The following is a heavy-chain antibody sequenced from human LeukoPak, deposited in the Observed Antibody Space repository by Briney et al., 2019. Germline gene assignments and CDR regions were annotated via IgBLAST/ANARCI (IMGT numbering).Heavy chain of an antibody. V-gene: IGHV3-7*01. Sequence: GGSLRLSCAASGFTFSRYWMSWVRQTPGKGLEWVANIDQDGSEKYYVDSVKGRFTISRDNAKNSLYLQMNSLRAEDTAVYYCARGLSGYASSLGYWGQGTLVTVSA. CDR2: IDQDGSEK. CDR1: GFTFSRYW. D-gene: IGHD6-6*01. CDR3: ARGLSGYASSLGY. J-gene: IGHJ4*02.